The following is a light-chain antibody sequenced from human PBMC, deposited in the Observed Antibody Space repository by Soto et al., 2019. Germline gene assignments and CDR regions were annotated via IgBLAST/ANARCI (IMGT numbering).Light chain of an antibody. V-gene: IGKV4-1*01. CDR1: QSGLSSSNNLTY. CDR2: WAS. J-gene: IGKJ5*01. CDR3: QQYYTTPAIA. Sequence: DIVMTQSPDSLAVSLGERAAINCKSSQSGLSSSNNLTYLAWYQQKPGQPPKLLIYWASTRESGVPDRFTGSGFVTDFNLTICSLQAEDGVVYYCQQYYTTPAIACGQGTRLEI.